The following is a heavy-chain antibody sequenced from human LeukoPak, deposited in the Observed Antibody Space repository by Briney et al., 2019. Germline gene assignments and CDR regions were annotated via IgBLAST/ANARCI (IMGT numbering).Heavy chain of an antibody. V-gene: IGHV3-49*04. CDR2: IRSKAYGGTT. D-gene: IGHD3-10*01. Sequence: GGSLRLSCTASGFTFGDYAMSWVRQAPGKGLEWVGFIRSKAYGGTTEYVASVKGRFTISRDDSKSIAYLQMNSLKTEDTAVYYCTREGSAFDIWGQGTMVTVSS. J-gene: IGHJ3*02. CDR1: GFTFGDYA. CDR3: TREGSAFDI.